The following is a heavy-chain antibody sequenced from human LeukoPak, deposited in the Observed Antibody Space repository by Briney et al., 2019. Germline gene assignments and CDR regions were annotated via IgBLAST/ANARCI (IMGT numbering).Heavy chain of an antibody. D-gene: IGHD2-15*01. V-gene: IGHV3-7*01. Sequence: GGALRLSCAASGFTFSSYWMSWVRQSPGKGLEWVANIKQDGSEKYYVDSVKGRFTISRDNAKNSLYLQMNSLRAEDTAVYYCARDRDSRNYFDYWGQGTLVTVSS. CDR1: GFTFSSYW. CDR3: ARDRDSRNYFDY. CDR2: IKQDGSEK. J-gene: IGHJ4*02.